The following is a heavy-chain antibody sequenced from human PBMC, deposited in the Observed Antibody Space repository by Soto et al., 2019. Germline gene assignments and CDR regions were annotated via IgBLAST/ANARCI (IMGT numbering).Heavy chain of an antibody. D-gene: IGHD3-10*01. CDR2: IYDSAYT. CDR3: ANSLASFYGSMGRGVSALVGD. CDR1: GGFISRGGCF. Sequence: TVSGGFISRGGCFGSWVRQHKGKGLEWIGYIYDSAYTYYNPSLKSPVTISVDTSKNQFSLKLRSVTAADTAVYYGANSLASFYGSMGRGVSALVGDSGQRTLVT. V-gene: IGHV4-31*01. J-gene: IGHJ1*01.